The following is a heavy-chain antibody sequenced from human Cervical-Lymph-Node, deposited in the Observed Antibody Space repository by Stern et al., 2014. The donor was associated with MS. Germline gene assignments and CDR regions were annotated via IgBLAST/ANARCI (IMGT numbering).Heavy chain of an antibody. CDR1: GYTFPDYY. CDR2: ISPKNGDT. J-gene: IGHJ6*02. CDR3: AENMDV. V-gene: IGHV1-2*02. Sequence: VQLVESGAEVKKPGASVTVSCKPSGYTFPDYYIHWLRQAPGQGPEWMGRISPKNGDTNYAPRFQGRVTMTRDTSISIVYLEVTRLRFDDTAVYYCAENMDVWGQGTTVTVSS.